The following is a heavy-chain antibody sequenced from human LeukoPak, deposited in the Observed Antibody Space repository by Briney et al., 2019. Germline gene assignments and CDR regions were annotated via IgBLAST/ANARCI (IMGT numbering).Heavy chain of an antibody. CDR1: GGSISSTGYS. J-gene: IGHJ4*02. CDR2: IYHSGDT. V-gene: IGHV4-30-2*01. D-gene: IGHD5-18*01. CDR3: ARLYSKSGYYFDY. Sequence: SETQSLTCAVSGGSISSTGYSWSWIRQPPGKGLEWIGYIYHSGDTYYNPSLKSRLTISVDKSKNQFSLKLSSVTAADTAVYYCARLYSKSGYYFDYWGQGTLVTVSS.